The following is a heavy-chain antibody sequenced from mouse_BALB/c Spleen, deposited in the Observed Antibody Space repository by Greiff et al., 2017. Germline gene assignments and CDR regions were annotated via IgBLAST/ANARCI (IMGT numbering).Heavy chain of an antibody. V-gene: IGHV1-80*01. CDR1: GYAFSSYW. CDR3: ARDYYYGSSYNAMDY. D-gene: IGHD1-1*01. Sequence: QVQLQQSGAELVRPGSSVKISCKASGYAFSSYWMNWVKQRPGQGLEWIGQIYPGDGDTNYNGKFKGKATLTADKSSSTAYMQLSSLTSEDSAVFFCARDYYYGSSYNAMDYWGQGTSVTVSS. CDR2: IYPGDGDT. J-gene: IGHJ4*01.